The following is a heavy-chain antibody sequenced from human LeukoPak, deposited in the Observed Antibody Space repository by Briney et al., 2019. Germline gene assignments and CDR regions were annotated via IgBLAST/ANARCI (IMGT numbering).Heavy chain of an antibody. CDR3: ARLPQPGGSYDPVYFDY. CDR1: GYTFTSYG. V-gene: IGHV1-18*01. CDR2: ISAYNGNT. J-gene: IGHJ4*02. Sequence: SVKVSCKASGYTFTSYGISWVRQAPGQGLEWMGWISAYNGNTNYAQKLQGRVTMTTDTSTSTAYMELRSLGSDDTAVYYCARLPQPGGSYDPVYFDYWGQGTLVTVSS. D-gene: IGHD1-26*01.